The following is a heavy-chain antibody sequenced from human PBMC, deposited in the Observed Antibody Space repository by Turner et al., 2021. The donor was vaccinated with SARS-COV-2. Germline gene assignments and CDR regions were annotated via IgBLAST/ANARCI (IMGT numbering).Heavy chain of an antibody. V-gene: IGHV1-24*01. J-gene: IGHJ5*02. CDR3: ATGYQLRVNWFDP. Sequence: QVQLVQSGAEVTKPGASVTVSCKISGYTLTELSMYWVRQAPGKGLEWMGGFEPEDGETIYAQNFQGRVTMTEDTSTDTAYLELSSLRSEDTAVYFCATGYQLRVNWFDPWGQGTLVTVSS. CDR1: GYTLTELS. CDR2: FEPEDGET. D-gene: IGHD2-2*01.